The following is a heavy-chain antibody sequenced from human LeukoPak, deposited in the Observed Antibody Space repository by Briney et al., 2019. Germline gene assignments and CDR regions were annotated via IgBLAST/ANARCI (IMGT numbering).Heavy chain of an antibody. CDR2: IKQDGSEK. D-gene: IGHD3-22*01. CDR3: ARRSGLSGYPLRY. CDR1: GFTFSSYG. J-gene: IGHJ4*02. Sequence: SGGSLRLSCAASGFTFSSYGMHWVRQAPGKGLEWVANIKQDGSEKYYVDSVKGRFTISRDNAKNSLYLQMNSLRAEDTAVYYCARRSGLSGYPLRYWGQGTLVTVSS. V-gene: IGHV3-7*01.